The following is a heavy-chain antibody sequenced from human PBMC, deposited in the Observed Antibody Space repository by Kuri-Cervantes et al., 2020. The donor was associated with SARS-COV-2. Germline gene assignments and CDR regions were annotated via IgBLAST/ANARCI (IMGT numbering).Heavy chain of an antibody. Sequence: GESLKISCAASGFTFSSYGMHWVRQAPGKGLEWVAFIRYDGSNKYYADSVKGRVTISRDNSKNTLYLQMGSLRAEDMAVYYCARSYDFWSGYLLYYFDYWGQGTLVTVSS. CDR3: ARSYDFWSGYLLYYFDY. V-gene: IGHV3-30*02. J-gene: IGHJ4*02. CDR2: IRYDGSNK. CDR1: GFTFSSYG. D-gene: IGHD3-3*01.